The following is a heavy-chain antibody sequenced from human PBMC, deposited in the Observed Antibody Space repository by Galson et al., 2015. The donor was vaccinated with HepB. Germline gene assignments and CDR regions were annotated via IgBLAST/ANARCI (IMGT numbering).Heavy chain of an antibody. CDR3: ARRLDYYGSGSYYRDNWFDP. CDR1: GGSISSSSYY. V-gene: IGHV4-39*01. J-gene: IGHJ5*02. D-gene: IGHD3-10*01. CDR2: IYYSGST. Sequence: ETLSLTCTVSGGSISSSSYYWGWIRQPPGKGLEWIGSIYYSGSTYYNPSLKSRVTISVDTSKSQFSLKLSSVTAADTAVYYCARRLDYYGSGSYYRDNWFDPWGQGTLVTVSS.